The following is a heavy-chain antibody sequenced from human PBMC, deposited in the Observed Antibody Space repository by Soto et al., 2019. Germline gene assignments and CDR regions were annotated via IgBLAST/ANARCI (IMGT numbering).Heavy chain of an antibody. D-gene: IGHD1-26*01. J-gene: IGHJ5*02. CDR1: GGSISSGGYY. CDR2: IYYSGST. V-gene: IGHV4-31*03. Sequence: QVQLQESGPGLVKPSQTLSLTCTFSGGSISSGGYYWSWIRQHPGKGLEWIGYIYYSGSTYYNPSLKSRVTISVDTSKNQFSLKLSSVTAADTAVYYCARDLIIGGSSHWFDPWGQGTLVTVSS. CDR3: ARDLIIGGSSHWFDP.